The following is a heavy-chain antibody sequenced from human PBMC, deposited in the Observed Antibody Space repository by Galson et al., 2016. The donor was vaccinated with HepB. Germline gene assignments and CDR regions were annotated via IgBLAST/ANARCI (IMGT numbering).Heavy chain of an antibody. CDR3: VHRRLSNYPTGSDY. V-gene: IGHV2-5*02. J-gene: IGHJ4*02. D-gene: IGHD4-11*01. CDR1: GFSFSTSGVG. Sequence: PALVKPTQTLTLTCTFSGFSFSTSGVGVGWVRQPPGKSLEWLALIYWDDDMRYRPSLESRLTITRDTSKNQVVLTMTNMDPVDTATYYCVHRRLSNYPTGSDYWGQGTLVTVSS. CDR2: IYWDDDM.